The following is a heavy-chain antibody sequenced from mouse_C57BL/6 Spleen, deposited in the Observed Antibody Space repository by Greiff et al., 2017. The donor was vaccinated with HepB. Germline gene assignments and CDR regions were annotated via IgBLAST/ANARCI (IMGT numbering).Heavy chain of an antibody. Sequence: QVQLQQPGAELVKPGASVKMSCKASGYTFTSYWITWVKQRPGQGLEWIGDIYPGSGSTNYNEKFKSKATLTVDTSSSTAYMQLSRLTAEDSEVYYWARKGIYYGRSYGFAYWGQGTLVTVSA. CDR2: IYPGSGST. V-gene: IGHV1-55*01. CDR3: ARKGIYYGRSYGFAY. CDR1: GYTFTSYW. J-gene: IGHJ3*01. D-gene: IGHD1-1*01.